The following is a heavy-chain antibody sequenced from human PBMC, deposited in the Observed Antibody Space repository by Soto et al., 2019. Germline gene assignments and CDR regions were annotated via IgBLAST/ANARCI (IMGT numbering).Heavy chain of an antibody. CDR1: GGSISSGGYY. CDR2: IYYSGCT. D-gene: IGHD5-12*01. V-gene: IGHV4-31*03. Sequence: SETLSLTCTVSGGSISSGGYYWSWIRQHPGKGLEWIGYIYYSGCTYYNPSLKSRVTISVDTSKNQFSLKLSSVTAADTAVYYCARDASGYSGYDYNWFDPWGQGPLVTVSS. J-gene: IGHJ5*02. CDR3: ARDASGYSGYDYNWFDP.